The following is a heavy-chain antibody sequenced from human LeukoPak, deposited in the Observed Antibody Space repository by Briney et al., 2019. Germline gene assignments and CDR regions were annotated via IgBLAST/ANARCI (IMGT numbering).Heavy chain of an antibody. CDR3: ARGQKSWLPHPLHY. CDR2: ISAYKGNT. J-gene: IGHJ4*02. Sequence: ASVKVSCKASGYTFSNYIITCVRQAPGPGLEWMGWISAYKGNTNYAQSFQNRDTMTTDTSTTTAYIEMRRLTSANAAVYYCARGQKSWLPHPLHYWGQGPLVTVSS. D-gene: IGHD5-24*01. V-gene: IGHV1-18*01. CDR1: GYTFSNYI.